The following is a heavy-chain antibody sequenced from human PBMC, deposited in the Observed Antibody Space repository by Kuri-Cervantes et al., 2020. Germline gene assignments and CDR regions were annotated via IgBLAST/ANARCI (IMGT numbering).Heavy chain of an antibody. CDR1: GGSISSYY. V-gene: IGHV4-59*01. Sequence: SETLSLTCTVSGGSISSYYWSWIRQPPGKGLEWIGYIYYSGSTNYNPSLKSRVTIPVDTSKNQFSLKLSSVTAADTAVYYCARGMSRWLPYYFDYWGQGTLVTGSS. J-gene: IGHJ4*02. CDR2: IYYSGST. CDR3: ARGMSRWLPYYFDY. D-gene: IGHD5-24*01.